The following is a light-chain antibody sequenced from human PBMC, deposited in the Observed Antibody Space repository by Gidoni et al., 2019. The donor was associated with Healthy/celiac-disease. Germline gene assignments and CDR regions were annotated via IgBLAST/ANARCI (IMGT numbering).Light chain of an antibody. J-gene: IGKJ2*01. CDR1: QSVSSY. Sequence: EIVLTQSPATLSLSPGERATLSCRASQSVSSYLDWYQQKPGQAPRLLIYDASNRATGIPARFSGSGSGTDFTLTISSLEPEDFAVYYCQQSSNWPPYTFGQGTKLEIK. CDR2: DAS. CDR3: QQSSNWPPYT. V-gene: IGKV3-11*01.